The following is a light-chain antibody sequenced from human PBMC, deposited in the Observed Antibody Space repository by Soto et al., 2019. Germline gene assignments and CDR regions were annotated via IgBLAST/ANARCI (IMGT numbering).Light chain of an antibody. V-gene: IGKV1-8*01. Sequence: AIRMTQSPSSFSASTGDRVTITCRASQGISSYLAWYQQKPGKAPKLLIYAASTLQSGVPSRFRGSGSGTDFTLTISCLKSEDFETYYCQQYYSYPQTFGQGTKVDIK. CDR3: QQYYSYPQT. CDR2: AAS. J-gene: IGKJ1*01. CDR1: QGISSY.